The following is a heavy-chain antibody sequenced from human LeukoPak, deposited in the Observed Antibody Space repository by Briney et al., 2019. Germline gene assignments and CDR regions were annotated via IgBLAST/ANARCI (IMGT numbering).Heavy chain of an antibody. Sequence: PGGSLRLSCAASGFTFSSYAMHWVRQAPGKGLEYVSAISSNGGSTYYANSVKGRFTISRDNSKNTLYLQMGSLRAEDMAVYYCARDNYGMDVWGQGTTVTVSS. CDR2: ISSNGGST. CDR3: ARDNYGMDV. CDR1: GFTFSSYA. J-gene: IGHJ6*02. V-gene: IGHV3-64*01.